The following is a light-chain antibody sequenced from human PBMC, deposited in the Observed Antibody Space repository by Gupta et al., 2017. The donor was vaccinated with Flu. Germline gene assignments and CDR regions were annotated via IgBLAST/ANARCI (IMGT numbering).Light chain of an antibody. CDR1: QSVNNNL. CDR2: GAS. Sequence: EIVLTQSPGTLSLSPGERATLSCRASQSVNNNLLTWYQQKPGQAPRLLIYGASSRATGIPDRFSGSGSGTEFTLTIRRLEPEDFAVYYCQQYGISVPTFGQGTKLEIK. J-gene: IGKJ2*01. V-gene: IGKV3-20*01. CDR3: QQYGISVPT.